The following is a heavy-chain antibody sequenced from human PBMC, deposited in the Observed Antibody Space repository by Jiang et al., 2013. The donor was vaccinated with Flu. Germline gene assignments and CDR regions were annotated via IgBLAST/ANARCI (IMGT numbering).Heavy chain of an antibody. CDR2: ISGSGGST. Sequence: FTFSSYAMSWVRQAPGKGLEWVSAISGSGGSTYYADSVKGRFTISRDNSKNTLYLQMNSLRAEDTAVYYCAKDVKVNRPSWFDPWGQGTLVTVSS. CDR1: FTFSSYA. CDR3: AKDVKVNRPSWFDP. J-gene: IGHJ5*02. D-gene: IGHD2/OR15-2a*01. V-gene: IGHV3-23*01.